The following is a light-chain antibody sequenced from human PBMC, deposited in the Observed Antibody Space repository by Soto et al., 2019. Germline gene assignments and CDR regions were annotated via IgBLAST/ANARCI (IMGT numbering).Light chain of an antibody. J-gene: IGKJ4*01. Sequence: DIQMTQSPSSVSASVGDTVTVTCRASQGISRWLAWYQQKPGKAPRLLIYAASSLQNGVPPRFRGTYSGTDFSLTSSSLQPGDSATYWCQQTRDFPLTFGGGTRVEIK. CDR1: QGISRW. CDR3: QQTRDFPLT. V-gene: IGKV1-12*01. CDR2: AAS.